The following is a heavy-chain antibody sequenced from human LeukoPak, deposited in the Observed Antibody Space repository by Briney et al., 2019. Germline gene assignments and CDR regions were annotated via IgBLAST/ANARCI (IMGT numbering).Heavy chain of an antibody. CDR3: ARCVVSSIPDY. CDR2: IYYSGST. Sequence: PSETLSLTCAVYGGSFSGYYWSWIRQPPGKGLEWIGSIYYSGSTYYNPSLKSRVTISVDTSKNQFSLKLSSVTAADTAVYYCARCVVSSIPDYWGQGTLVTVSS. J-gene: IGHJ4*02. CDR1: GGSFSGYY. V-gene: IGHV4-34*01. D-gene: IGHD6-13*01.